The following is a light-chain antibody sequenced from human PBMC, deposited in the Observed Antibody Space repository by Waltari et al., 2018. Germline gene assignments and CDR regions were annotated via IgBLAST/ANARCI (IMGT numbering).Light chain of an antibody. CDR2: DVS. CDR3: SSYAGSYIFTV. J-gene: IGLJ2*01. CDR1: TSDVGGYNY. Sequence: QSALTQPRSVSGSPGQPVTTSCTGTTSDVGGYNYVPWHQQHPGKAPKAMIYDVSKRPSGVPDRFSGSKSGNTASLTISGLQAEDEADYYCSSYAGSYIFTVFGGGTKLNVL. V-gene: IGLV2-11*01.